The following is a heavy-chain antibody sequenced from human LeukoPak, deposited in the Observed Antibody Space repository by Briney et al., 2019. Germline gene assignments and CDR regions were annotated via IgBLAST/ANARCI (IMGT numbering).Heavy chain of an antibody. CDR1: GGSISSYY. V-gene: IGHV4-59*08. CDR3: ARVYPRILRFLEWFPLNWFDP. Sequence: SETLSLTCTVSGGSISSYYWSWIRQPPGKGLEWIGYIYYSGSTNYNPSLKSRVTISVDTSKNQFSLKLSSVTAADTAVYYCARVYPRILRFLEWFPLNWFDPWGQGTLVTVSS. J-gene: IGHJ5*02. CDR2: IYYSGST. D-gene: IGHD3-3*01.